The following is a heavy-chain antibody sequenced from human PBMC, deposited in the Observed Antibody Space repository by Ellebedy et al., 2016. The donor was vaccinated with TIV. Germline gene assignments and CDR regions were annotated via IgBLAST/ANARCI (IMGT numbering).Heavy chain of an antibody. CDR1: GLTFSRST. Sequence: GGSLRLXXAASGLTFSRSTMTWVRQLPGKGLEWISYISSRTTTTYYADSVKGRFTISRDNAKNSVFLQMNSLRAEDTGIYYCARYCTGGDCYDAFDLWGQGTMVTVSS. V-gene: IGHV3-48*04. CDR3: ARYCTGGDCYDAFDL. J-gene: IGHJ3*01. D-gene: IGHD2-21*02. CDR2: ISSRTTTT.